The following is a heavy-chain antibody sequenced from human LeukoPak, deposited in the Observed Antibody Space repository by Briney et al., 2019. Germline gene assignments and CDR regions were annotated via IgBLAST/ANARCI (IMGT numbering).Heavy chain of an antibody. J-gene: IGHJ4*02. CDR3: ARSYYESSGYPPTSFDY. CDR2: INWNGGST. D-gene: IGHD3-22*01. CDR1: GFTFDDYG. V-gene: IGHV3-20*04. Sequence: PGGSLRLSCAASGFTFDDYGMSWVRQAPGKGLEWVSGINWNGGSTGYADSVKGRFTISRDNAKNSLYLQMNSLRAEDTALYYCARSYYESSGYPPTSFDYWGQGTLVTVSS.